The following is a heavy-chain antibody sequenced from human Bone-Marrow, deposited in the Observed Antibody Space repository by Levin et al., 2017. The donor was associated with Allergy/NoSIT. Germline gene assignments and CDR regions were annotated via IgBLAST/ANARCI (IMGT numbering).Heavy chain of an antibody. J-gene: IGHJ2*01. CDR1: GFTISSNY. D-gene: IGHD6-13*01. Sequence: GGSLRLSCAASGFTISSNYMSWVRQAPGKGLEWVSVIYSGGSTYYADSVKGRFTISRDNSKNTLYLQMNSLRAEDTAVYYCARDGERYSSSPWYFDLWGRGTLVTVSS. V-gene: IGHV3-53*01. CDR2: IYSGGST. CDR3: ARDGERYSSSPWYFDL.